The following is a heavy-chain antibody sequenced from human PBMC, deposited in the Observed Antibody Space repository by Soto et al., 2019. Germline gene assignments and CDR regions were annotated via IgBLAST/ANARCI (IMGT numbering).Heavy chain of an antibody. CDR3: ARHFGYSSSWYVYFDY. V-gene: IGHV4-59*05. CDR2: IYYSGTT. D-gene: IGHD6-13*01. CDR1: GGSISSYY. J-gene: IGHJ4*02. Sequence: SETLSLTCTVSGGSISSYYWSWIRQPPGKGLEWIGSIYYSGTTYYNPSLKSRVTISVDTSKNQFSLKLSSVTAADTAVYYCARHFGYSSSWYVYFDYWGQGSLVTVSS.